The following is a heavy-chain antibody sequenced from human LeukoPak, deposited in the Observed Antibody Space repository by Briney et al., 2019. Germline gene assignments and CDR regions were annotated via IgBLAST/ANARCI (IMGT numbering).Heavy chain of an antibody. CDR1: GYTFIGYY. J-gene: IGHJ3*02. V-gene: IGHV1-2*02. CDR3: AREGWELLVHAFDI. CDR2: INPNSGGT. Sequence: ASVKVSCKASGYTFIGYYIHWVRQAPGQGLEWMGWINPNSGGTNYAQKLQGRVTMTTDTSTSTAYMELRSLRSDDTAVYYCAREGWELLVHAFDIWGQGTMVTVSS. D-gene: IGHD1-26*01.